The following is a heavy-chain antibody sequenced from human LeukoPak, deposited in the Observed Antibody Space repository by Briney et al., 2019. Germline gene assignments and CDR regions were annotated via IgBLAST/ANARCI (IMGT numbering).Heavy chain of an antibody. D-gene: IGHD3-22*01. CDR1: GGSFSGYY. Sequence: SETLSLTCAVYGGSFSGYYWSWIRQHPGKGLEWIGYIYYSGSTYYNPSLKSRVTISVDTSKNQFSLKLSSVTAADTAVYYCARADGDYYDSSGPYYFDYWGQGTLVTVSS. J-gene: IGHJ4*02. CDR3: ARADGDYYDSSGPYYFDY. CDR2: IYYSGST. V-gene: IGHV4-31*11.